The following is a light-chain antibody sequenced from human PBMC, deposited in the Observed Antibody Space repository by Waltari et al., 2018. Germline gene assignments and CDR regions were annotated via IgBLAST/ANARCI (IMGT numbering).Light chain of an antibody. V-gene: IGLV6-57*02. Sequence: NFLLTQPHSVSESPGKTVTIPCTGSGGNVANHYVQWYQQRPGSAPTTVIFEDIHRPSGVPSRFSGSIDRSSNSASLTISGLKTEDEAVYYCQSRRVFGGGTKLTVL. CDR1: GGNVANHY. CDR2: EDI. CDR3: QSRRV. J-gene: IGLJ3*02.